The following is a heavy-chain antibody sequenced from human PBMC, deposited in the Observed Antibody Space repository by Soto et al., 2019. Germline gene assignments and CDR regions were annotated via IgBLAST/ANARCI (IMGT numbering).Heavy chain of an antibody. CDR2: INHSGST. D-gene: IGHD3-10*01. Sequence: SETLSLTCTVSGGSISSYYWSWIRQPPGKGLEWIGEINHSGSTNYNPSLKSRVTISVDTSKNQFSLKLSSVTAADTAVYYCARDRRLITMVRGVSLWFDPWGQGTLVTVSS. CDR1: GGSISSYY. CDR3: ARDRRLITMVRGVSLWFDP. J-gene: IGHJ5*02. V-gene: IGHV4-34*01.